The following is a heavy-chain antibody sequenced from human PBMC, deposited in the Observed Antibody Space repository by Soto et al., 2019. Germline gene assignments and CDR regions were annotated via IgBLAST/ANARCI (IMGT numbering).Heavy chain of an antibody. CDR1: GGPISSSAYY. CDR3: ARGVRYGIAAAGPYDAFDI. V-gene: IGHV4-31*03. Sequence: PSATLSLTCSVSGGPISSSAYYWGWVRQHPGKGLEWIGYIYYSGSTYYNPSLKSRVTISVDTSKNQFSLKLSSVTAADTAVYYCARGVRYGIAAAGPYDAFDIWGQGTMVTVS. D-gene: IGHD6-13*01. CDR2: IYYSGST. J-gene: IGHJ3*02.